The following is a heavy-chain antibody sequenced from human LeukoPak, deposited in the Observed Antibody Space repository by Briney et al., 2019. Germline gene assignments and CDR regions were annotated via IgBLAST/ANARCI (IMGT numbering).Heavy chain of an antibody. V-gene: IGHV4-31*03. CDR1: GGSISSGGYY. CDR3: ATTYGDPSVDV. J-gene: IGHJ6*02. Sequence: SQTLSLTCTVSGGSISSGGYYWTWIRQRPGKGLEWIWYIFYSGNTYYNPSLRSRVTISVDTSKNQFSLKLSSVTAADTAVYYCATTYGDPSVDVWGQGTTVTVSS. D-gene: IGHD4-17*01. CDR2: IFYSGNT.